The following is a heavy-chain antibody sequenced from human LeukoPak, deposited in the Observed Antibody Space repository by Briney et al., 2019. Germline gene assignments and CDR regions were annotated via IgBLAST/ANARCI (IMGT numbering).Heavy chain of an antibody. J-gene: IGHJ4*02. V-gene: IGHV3-48*01. CDR3: ARGLRFLEWLLDY. CDR2: ISSSSSTI. D-gene: IGHD3-3*01. CDR1: GFTFSSYS. Sequence: GGSLRLSCAASGFTFSSYSMNWVRQAPGKGLEWVPYISSSSSTIYYADSVKGRFTISRDNAKNSLYLQMNSLRAEDTAVYYCARGLRFLEWLLDYWGQGTLVTVSS.